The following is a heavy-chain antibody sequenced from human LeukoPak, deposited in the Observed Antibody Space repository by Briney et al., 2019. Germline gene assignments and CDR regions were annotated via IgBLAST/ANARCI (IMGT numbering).Heavy chain of an antibody. V-gene: IGHV3-30*18. CDR1: GFTFSSYG. CDR3: AKDLRRLAYYFDY. Sequence: GGSLRLSCAASGFTFSSYGMHWVRQAPGKGLEWVAVISYDGSNKYYADSVKGRFTISRDNSKNTLYLQMNSLRAEDTAVYYCAKDLRRLAYYFDYWGQGTLVTVSS. J-gene: IGHJ4*02. CDR2: ISYDGSNK. D-gene: IGHD6-19*01.